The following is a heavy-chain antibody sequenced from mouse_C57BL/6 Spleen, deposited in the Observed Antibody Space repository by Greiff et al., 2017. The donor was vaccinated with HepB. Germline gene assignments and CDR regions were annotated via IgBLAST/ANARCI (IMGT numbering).Heavy chain of an antibody. CDR3: ARRRLRDYAMDY. J-gene: IGHJ4*01. CDR2: ISSGSSTI. D-gene: IGHD2-4*01. Sequence: EVKVVESGGGLVKPGGSLKLSCAASGFTFSDYGMHWVRQAPEKGLEWVAYISSGSSTIYYADTVKGRFTISRDNAKNTLFLQMTSLRSEDTAMYYCARRRLRDYAMDYCGQGASVTVSS. V-gene: IGHV5-17*01. CDR1: GFTFSDYG.